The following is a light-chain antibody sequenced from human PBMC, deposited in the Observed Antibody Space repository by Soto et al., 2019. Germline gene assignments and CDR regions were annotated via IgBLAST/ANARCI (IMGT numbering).Light chain of an antibody. V-gene: IGKV3D-20*02. CDR1: QSLSGNY. Sequence: NVLTQSPGTLSLSPGQRATLSCRASQSLSGNYLAWYQQKPGQAPRVLIYRASIRATGISDRFSGSGSGTDFTLTISRLEPEDFAVYYCQQRSNWPPHTFGQGTKLQIK. J-gene: IGKJ2*01. CDR3: QQRSNWPPHT. CDR2: RAS.